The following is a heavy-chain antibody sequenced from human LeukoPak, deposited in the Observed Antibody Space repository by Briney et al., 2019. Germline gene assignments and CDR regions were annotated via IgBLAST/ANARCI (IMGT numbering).Heavy chain of an antibody. CDR1: GAPISGYY. D-gene: IGHD5-12*01. J-gene: IGHJ4*02. V-gene: IGHV4-59*08. CDR3: ARRYSGFHDY. Sequence: NPSETLSLTCSISGAPISGYYWSWIRQPPGKGREWIGYISYSGSTNYNPSLKSRVTISVDTSMNQFSLKLSSVTAADTAVYYCARRYSGFHDYWGQGTLVTVSS. CDR2: ISYSGST.